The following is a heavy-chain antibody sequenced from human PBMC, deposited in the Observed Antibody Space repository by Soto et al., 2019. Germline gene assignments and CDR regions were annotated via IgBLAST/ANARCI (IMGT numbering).Heavy chain of an antibody. CDR1: CAALNSGNYY. CDR2: IYVTGAV. CDR3: ARLRIATNNYKWFDP. Sequence: PSETLSLTCSFSCAALNSGNYYWSWIRQVPGKGLEWIGHIYVTGAVDYNPSLRDRITISQDTSERQFSLNLRLVTAADTAVYYCARLRIATNNYKWFDPWGQGTLVTVSS. D-gene: IGHD2-21*01. J-gene: IGHJ5*02. V-gene: IGHV4-31*03.